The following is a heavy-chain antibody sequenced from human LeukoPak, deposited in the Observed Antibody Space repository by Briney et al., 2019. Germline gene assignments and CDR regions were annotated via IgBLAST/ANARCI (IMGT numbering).Heavy chain of an antibody. CDR3: AKAEQWLVYV. J-gene: IGHJ3*01. CDR1: GFTFSSYA. V-gene: IGHV3-23*01. Sequence: GGSLRLSCAASGFTFSSYAMSWVRQAPGKGLEWGSAISGSVGGTYYADSVKGRFTISRDNSKNTLYLQMNSLRAEDTAVYYCAKAEQWLVYVWGQGTMVTVSS. CDR2: ISGSVGGT. D-gene: IGHD6-19*01.